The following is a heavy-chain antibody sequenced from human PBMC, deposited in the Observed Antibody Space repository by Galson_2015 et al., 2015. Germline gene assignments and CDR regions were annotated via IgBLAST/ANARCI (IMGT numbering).Heavy chain of an antibody. V-gene: IGHV3-7*04. J-gene: IGHJ5*02. Sequence: SLRLSCAASGFTFSSYWMTWVRQAPGRGLEWLGNINADGSGQQCVDSVKGRFTISRDNAKNSLYLQMSSLRAEDTAVYYCARHPHDYWLRPTHCHGDRWGQGTLAPVSS. CDR3: ARHPHDYWLRPTHCHGDR. CDR1: GFTFSSYW. D-gene: IGHD3-3*01. CDR2: INADGSGQ.